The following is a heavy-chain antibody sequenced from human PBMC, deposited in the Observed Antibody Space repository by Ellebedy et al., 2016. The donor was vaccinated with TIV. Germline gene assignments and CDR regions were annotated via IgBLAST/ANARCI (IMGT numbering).Heavy chain of an antibody. CDR2: IYHSGST. Sequence: SETLSLXXAVSGGSISSSNWWSWVRQLPGKGLEWIGEIYHSGSTNYNPSLKSRVTISVDKSKNQFSLKLSSVTAADTAVYYCARVSVAAAVNYYYYGMDVWGQGTTVTVSS. CDR3: ARVSVAAAVNYYYYGMDV. J-gene: IGHJ6*02. CDR1: GGSISSSNW. D-gene: IGHD6-13*01. V-gene: IGHV4-4*02.